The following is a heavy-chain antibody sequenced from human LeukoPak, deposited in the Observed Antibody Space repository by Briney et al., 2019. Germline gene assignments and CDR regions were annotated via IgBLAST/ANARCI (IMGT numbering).Heavy chain of an antibody. D-gene: IGHD3-10*01. CDR3: ARRAYSGSGSSDY. CDR2: IHPTDSQT. J-gene: IGHJ4*02. Sequence: GESLKISCYDSGYNFANFWIGWVRQMPGKGLEWMGIIHPTDSQTLYSPSFQGQVIISVDRSINTAYLQWNSLKASDTAMYYCARRAYSGSGSSDYWGQGTLVTVSS. CDR1: GYNFANFW. V-gene: IGHV5-51*01.